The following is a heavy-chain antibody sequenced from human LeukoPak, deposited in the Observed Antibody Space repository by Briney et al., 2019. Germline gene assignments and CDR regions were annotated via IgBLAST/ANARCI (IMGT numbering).Heavy chain of an antibody. J-gene: IGHJ5*02. D-gene: IGHD5-24*01. CDR1: GFTFSAFA. Sequence: LAGGSLRLSCAASGFTFSAFAMTWVRQAPGKGLEWVSGVVGGGTTYYADSVKGRFTLSKDNSKKTVYLQMNSLRVEDTAIYYYAKDLHYNDGRWEFDPWGQGTLVTVSS. CDR2: VVGGGTT. CDR3: AKDLHYNDGRWEFDP. V-gene: IGHV3-23*01.